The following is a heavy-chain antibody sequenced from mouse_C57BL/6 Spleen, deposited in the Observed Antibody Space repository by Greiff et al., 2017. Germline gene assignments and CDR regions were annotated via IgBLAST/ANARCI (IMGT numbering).Heavy chain of an antibody. CDR1: GFTFSNYW. CDR3: TGLYYYLYYFDY. D-gene: IGHD1-1*01. CDR2: ISLKSDNYAT. J-gene: IGHJ2*01. V-gene: IGHV6-3*01. Sequence: EVKVEESGGGLVQPGGSMKLSCVASGFTFSNYWMNWVRQSPEKGLEWVAHISLKSDNYATHYAGSVKGRFTISRDESKSSVYLQMNNLRAEDTGIYYCTGLYYYLYYFDYWGQGTTLTVSS.